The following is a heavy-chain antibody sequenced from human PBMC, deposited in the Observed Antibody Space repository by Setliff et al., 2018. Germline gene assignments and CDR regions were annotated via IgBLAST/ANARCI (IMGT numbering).Heavy chain of an antibody. CDR3: ARVHYETSTYSPTLFDH. J-gene: IGHJ4*02. D-gene: IGHD3-22*01. V-gene: IGHV3-11*01. CDR2: ISNDAYTI. CDR1: GFSFSDYY. Sequence: GGSLRLSCAASGFSFSDYYMMWIRQAPGKGLEWVSYISNDAYTIHYADSMKGRLTISRDNSKNSVFLQMNSPRVEDTAVYYCARVHYETSTYSPTLFDHWGQGALVTVSS.